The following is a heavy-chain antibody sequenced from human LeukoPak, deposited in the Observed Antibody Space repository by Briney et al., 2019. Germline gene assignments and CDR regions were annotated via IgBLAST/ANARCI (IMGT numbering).Heavy chain of an antibody. CDR3: AQAQHYYYYMDV. CDR2: IYYSGST. CDR1: GGSISSSSYY. Sequence: SETLSLTCTVSGGSISSSSYYWGWIRQSPGRGLEWIGSIYYSGSTYYNPSLKSRVTISVDTSKNQFSLKLSSVTAADTAVYYCAQAQHYYYYMDVWGKGTTVTVSS. V-gene: IGHV4-39*07. J-gene: IGHJ6*03.